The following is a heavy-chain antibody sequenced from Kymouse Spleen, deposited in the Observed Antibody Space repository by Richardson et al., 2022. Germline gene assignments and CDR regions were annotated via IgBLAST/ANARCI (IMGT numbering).Heavy chain of an antibody. Sequence: QVQLVESGGGVVQPGRSLRLSCAASGFTFSSYGMHWVRQAPGKGLEWVAVIWYDGSNKYYADSVKGRFTISRDNSKNTLYLQMNSLRAEDTAVYYCARGRYNWNYEYWGQGTLVTVSS. V-gene: IGHV3-33*01. J-gene: IGHJ4*02. CDR1: GFTFSSYG. CDR3: ARGRYNWNYEY. CDR2: IWYDGSNK. D-gene: IGHD1-7*01.